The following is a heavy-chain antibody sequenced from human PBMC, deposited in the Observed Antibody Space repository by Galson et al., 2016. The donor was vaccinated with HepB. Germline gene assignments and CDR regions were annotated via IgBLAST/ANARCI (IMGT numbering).Heavy chain of an antibody. CDR2: VDPEDGET. D-gene: IGHD2-15*01. CDR1: GNSITEVS. V-gene: IGHV1-24*01. Sequence: SVKVSCKVSGNSITEVSMHWVRQAPGKGLEWMGGVDPEDGETAYAQNLQGRVTMTADTSADTAYMDLSSLTSEDTAVYYCATTAKDTDAHFDRWGQGTLVTVAS. J-gene: IGHJ5*02. CDR3: ATTAKDTDAHFDR.